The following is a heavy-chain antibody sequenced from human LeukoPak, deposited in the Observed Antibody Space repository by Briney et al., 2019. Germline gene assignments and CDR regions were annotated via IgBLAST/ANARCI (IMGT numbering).Heavy chain of an antibody. J-gene: IGHJ3*02. CDR1: GYTSTSYY. D-gene: IGHD2-15*01. CDR3: ARVRMVVVLHDAFDI. CDR2: INPNSGGT. Sequence: GASVKVSCKASGYTSTSYYMHWVRQAPGQGLEWMGWINPNSGGTNYAQKFQGRVTMTRDTSISTAYMELSRLRSDDTAVYYCARVRMVVVLHDAFDIWGQGTMVTVSS. V-gene: IGHV1-2*02.